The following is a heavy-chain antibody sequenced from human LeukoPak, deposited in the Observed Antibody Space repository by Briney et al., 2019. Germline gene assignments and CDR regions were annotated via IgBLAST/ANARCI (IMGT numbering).Heavy chain of an antibody. D-gene: IGHD6-13*01. J-gene: IGHJ4*02. CDR3: ARAPGIAAVGFDY. CDR1: GGSISSYY. V-gene: IGHV4-59*01. CDR2: IYYSGST. Sequence: SETLSLTCTVSGGSISSYYWSWIRQPPGKGLEWIGYIYYSGSTNYNPSLKSRVTISVDTSKNQFSLKLSSVTAADTAVYYCARAPGIAAVGFDYWGQGTLVTVSS.